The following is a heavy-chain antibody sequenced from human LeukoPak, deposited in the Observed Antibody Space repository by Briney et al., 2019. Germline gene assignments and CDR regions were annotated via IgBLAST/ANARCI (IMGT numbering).Heavy chain of an antibody. CDR1: GYTFTSYA. V-gene: IGHV1-18*01. Sequence: ASVTVSCKASGYTFTSYAISWVRQAPGQGLEWMGWINTYNGNTCYAQKLQGRVTMTTDTSTSTAYMEVRSVRSADTAVYYCARDLSPYYYYYMDVWGKGTTVTISS. CDR2: INTYNGNT. J-gene: IGHJ6*03. CDR3: ARDLSPYYYYYMDV.